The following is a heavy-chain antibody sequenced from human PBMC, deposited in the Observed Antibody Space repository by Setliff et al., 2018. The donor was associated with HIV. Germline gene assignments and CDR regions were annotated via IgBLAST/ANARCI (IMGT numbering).Heavy chain of an antibody. Sequence: PSETLSLTCTVSGGSISSSSYYWGWIRQPPGKGLEWIGSIYYSGSTYYNPSLKSRVTISADTSKNQFSLKLSSVTAAETAVYYCARTTYSGSYFNDSWGQGTLVTVSS. CDR3: ARTTYSGSYFNDS. CDR2: IYYSGST. D-gene: IGHD1-26*01. CDR1: GGSISSSSYY. V-gene: IGHV4-39*01. J-gene: IGHJ5*01.